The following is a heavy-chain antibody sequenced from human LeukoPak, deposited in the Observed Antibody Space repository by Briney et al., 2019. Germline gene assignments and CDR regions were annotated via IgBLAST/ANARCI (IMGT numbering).Heavy chain of an antibody. J-gene: IGHJ1*01. CDR1: GYTFTSYD. Sequence: ASVKVSFTASGYTFTSYDITRVRPATGQGLEWMGWMNPNSGNTGCAQKFQGRVTMTRNTSISTAYMELSSLRSEDTAVYYCARGSFVGAPWDWGQGTMVTVSS. V-gene: IGHV1-8*01. CDR3: ARGSFVGAPWD. D-gene: IGHD1-26*01. CDR2: MNPNSGNT.